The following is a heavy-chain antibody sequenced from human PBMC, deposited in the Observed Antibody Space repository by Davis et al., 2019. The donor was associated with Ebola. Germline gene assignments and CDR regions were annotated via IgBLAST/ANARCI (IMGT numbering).Heavy chain of an antibody. CDR3: ARSEPPDY. CDR2: IWYDGSNK. CDR1: GFTFSSYG. Sequence: GESLKISCAASGFTFSSYGMHWVRQAPGKGLEWVAVIWYDGSNKYYADSVKGRFIISRDNAKNSLYLQMNGLRAEDTAVYYCARSEPPDYWGQGTLVTVSS. J-gene: IGHJ4*02. V-gene: IGHV3-33*01. D-gene: IGHD1-14*01.